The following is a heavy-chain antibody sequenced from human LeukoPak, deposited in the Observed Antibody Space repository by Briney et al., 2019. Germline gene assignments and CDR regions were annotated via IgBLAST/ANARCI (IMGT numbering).Heavy chain of an antibody. CDR1: GYTFTGYN. Sequence: ASVKVSCKASGYTFTGYNMHWVRQAPGHGLEWMGWINPNSGGTNYAQKFQGRVTMTRDTSISTAYMELSRLRSDDTAVYYCARDLVGGSYGYWGQGTLVTVSS. D-gene: IGHD1-26*01. J-gene: IGHJ4*02. V-gene: IGHV1-2*02. CDR2: INPNSGGT. CDR3: ARDLVGGSYGY.